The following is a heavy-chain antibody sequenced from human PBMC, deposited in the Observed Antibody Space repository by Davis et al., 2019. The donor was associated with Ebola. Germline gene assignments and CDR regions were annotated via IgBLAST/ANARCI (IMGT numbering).Heavy chain of an antibody. CDR2: IIPLFGTG. Sequence: AASVKVSCKASGGTFKQYAVTWVRQAPGQGLEWMGGIIPLFGTGNTAQKFQGRVTITADTSTNTVYMELSSLRSDDTAVYYCARDRRKSYDHDYYFYMDVWGRGTTVTVTS. CDR1: GGTFKQYA. J-gene: IGHJ6*03. D-gene: IGHD3-16*01. CDR3: ARDRRKSYDHDYYFYMDV. V-gene: IGHV1-69*06.